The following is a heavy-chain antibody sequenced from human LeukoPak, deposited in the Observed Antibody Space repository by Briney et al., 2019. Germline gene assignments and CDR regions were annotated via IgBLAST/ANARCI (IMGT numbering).Heavy chain of an antibody. CDR3: ARGSVLLSMDV. D-gene: IGHD3-10*01. V-gene: IGHV4-59*01. J-gene: IGHJ6*03. CDR2: IYYSGNT. Sequence: PSETLSLTCTVSGGSIGSFYWSWIRQPPGKGLEWMGYIYYSGNTNYNPALKSRVTISVDTSKNQFSLKLSSVTAADTDVYYCARGSVLLSMDVWGKGTTVTISS. CDR1: GGSIGSFY.